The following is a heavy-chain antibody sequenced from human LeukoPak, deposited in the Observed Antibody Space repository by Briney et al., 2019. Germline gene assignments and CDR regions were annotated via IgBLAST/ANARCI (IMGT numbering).Heavy chain of an antibody. Sequence: GGSLRLSCAASGFTFSSYWMSWVRQAPGKGLEWVSSISSSSSYIYYADSVKGRFTISRDNAKNSLYLQMNSLRAEDTAVYYCARVGYYYDSSGYWYFDYWGQGTLVTVSS. D-gene: IGHD3-22*01. CDR2: ISSSSSYI. CDR1: GFTFSSYW. CDR3: ARVGYYYDSSGYWYFDY. V-gene: IGHV3-21*01. J-gene: IGHJ4*02.